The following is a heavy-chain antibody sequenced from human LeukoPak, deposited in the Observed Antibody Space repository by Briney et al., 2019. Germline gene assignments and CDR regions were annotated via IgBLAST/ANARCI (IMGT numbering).Heavy chain of an antibody. Sequence: SETLSLTCAVYGGSFSGYYWSWIRQPPGKGLEWIGEINHSGSTNYNPSLKSRVTISVDTSKNQFSLKLSSVTAADTAVYYCARGPFGELSSFFDYWGQGTLVTVSS. CDR3: ARGPFGELSSFFDY. CDR2: INHSGST. D-gene: IGHD3-10*01. CDR1: GGSFSGYY. V-gene: IGHV4-34*01. J-gene: IGHJ4*02.